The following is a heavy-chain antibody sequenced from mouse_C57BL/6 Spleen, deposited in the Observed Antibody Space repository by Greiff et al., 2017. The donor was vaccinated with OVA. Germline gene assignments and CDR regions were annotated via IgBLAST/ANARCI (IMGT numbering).Heavy chain of an antibody. CDR1: GFTFSSYT. J-gene: IGHJ2*01. V-gene: IGHV5-9*01. CDR2: ISGGGGNT. Sequence: EVMLVESGGGLVKPGGSLKLSCAASGFTFSSYTMSWVRQTPEKRLEWVATISGGGGNTYYPDSVKGRFTISRDNAKNTLYLQMSSLRSEDTALYYCARLGYKHYFDYWGQGTTLTVSS. CDR3: ARLGYKHYFDY. D-gene: IGHD2-2*01.